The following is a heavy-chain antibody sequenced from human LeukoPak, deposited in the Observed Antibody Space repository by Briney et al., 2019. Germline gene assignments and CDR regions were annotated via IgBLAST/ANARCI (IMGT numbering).Heavy chain of an antibody. J-gene: IGHJ6*03. Sequence: SETLSLTCTVSGGSISTYYWSWIRQPPGKGLEWIGYIYYSGNTDYNPSLKSRVTISVDTSKNQFSLRLNSVTAADTAVYYCAREVHYYSYYMDVWGKGTTVTDSS. CDR3: AREVHYYSYYMDV. CDR2: IYYSGNT. CDR1: GGSISTYY. V-gene: IGHV4-59*01.